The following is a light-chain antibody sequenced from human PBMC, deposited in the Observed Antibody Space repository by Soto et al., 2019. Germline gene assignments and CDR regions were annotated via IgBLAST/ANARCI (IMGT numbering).Light chain of an antibody. J-gene: IGKJ4*01. CDR1: QSVGTW. CDR3: QQSYSTPLG. CDR2: GAS. V-gene: IGKV1-5*01. Sequence: DIQMTQSPSTLSASVGGRVTITCRASQSVGTWVAWYQQKPGKAPKLLIYGASNLESGVPSRFSGSGSGTEFTLTITTLQPDDFATYYCQQSYSTPLGFGGGTKVDI.